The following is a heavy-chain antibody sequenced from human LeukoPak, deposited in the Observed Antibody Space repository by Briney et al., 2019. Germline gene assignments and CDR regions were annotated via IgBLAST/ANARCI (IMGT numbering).Heavy chain of an antibody. CDR2: ISAYNGNT. CDR3: AGADSGPYYFDY. CDR1: GYTFTSYG. Sequence: ASVKVSCKASGYTFTSYGISWVRQAPGQGLEWMGWISAYNGNTNYAQKLQGRVTMTTDTSTSTAYMELRSLRSDDTAVYYCAGADSGPYYFDYWGQGTLVTVSS. D-gene: IGHD5-12*01. J-gene: IGHJ4*02. V-gene: IGHV1-18*01.